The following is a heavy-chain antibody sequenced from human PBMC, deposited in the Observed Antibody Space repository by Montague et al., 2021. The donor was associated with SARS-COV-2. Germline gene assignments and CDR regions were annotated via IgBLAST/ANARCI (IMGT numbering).Heavy chain of an antibody. Sequence: SETLSLTGTVSGGSIRNYYWTWIRQPAGKGLEWIGRLYTSGSTTYNPSLKSRVTMSVDTSKNQFSLNVTSVTAADTAIYYCARESGYSSGWRYYYGMDVWGQGTTVTVS. J-gene: IGHJ6*02. CDR3: ARESGYSSGWRYYYGMDV. CDR2: LYTSGST. D-gene: IGHD6-19*01. CDR1: GGSIRNYY. V-gene: IGHV4-4*07.